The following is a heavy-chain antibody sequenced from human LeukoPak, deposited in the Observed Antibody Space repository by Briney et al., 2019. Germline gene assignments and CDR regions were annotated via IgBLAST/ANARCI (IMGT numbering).Heavy chain of an antibody. V-gene: IGHV3-7*03. Sequence: GGSLRLSCAASGFTFHNNWMSWVRQAPGKGLEWVASINQDGSEKNYVDSVKGRFTISRDNAKNSLSLQMNSLRAEDTAVYYCARRSPLEWLSEQYYFDYWGQGTLVTVSS. J-gene: IGHJ4*02. CDR2: INQDGSEK. CDR3: ARRSPLEWLSEQYYFDY. D-gene: IGHD3-3*01. CDR1: GFTFHNNW.